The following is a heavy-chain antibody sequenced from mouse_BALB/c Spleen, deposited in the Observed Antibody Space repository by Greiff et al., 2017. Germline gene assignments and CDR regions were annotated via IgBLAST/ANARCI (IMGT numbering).Heavy chain of an antibody. J-gene: IGHJ3*01. CDR3: ARGEGFAY. Sequence: DVKLVESGGGLVKPGGSLKLSCAASGFTFSSYAMSWVRQTPEKRLEWVASISSGGSTYYPDSVKGRFTISRDNARNILYLQMSSLRSEDTAMYYCARGEGFAYWGQGTLVTVSA. D-gene: IGHD3-3*01. CDR2: ISSGGST. CDR1: GFTFSSYA. V-gene: IGHV5-6-5*01.